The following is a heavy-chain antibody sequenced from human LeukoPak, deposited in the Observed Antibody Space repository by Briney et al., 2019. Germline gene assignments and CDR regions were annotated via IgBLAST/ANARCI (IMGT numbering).Heavy chain of an antibody. CDR3: ARDREYSSGWFSPNWFDP. D-gene: IGHD6-19*01. CDR1: GFTFSSYS. CDR2: ISSSSSYI. J-gene: IGHJ5*02. Sequence: GGSLRLSCAASGFTFSSYSMNWVRQAPGKGLEWVSSISSSSSYIYYADSVKGRFTISRDNAKNSLYLQMNSLRAEDTAVYYCARDREYSSGWFSPNWFDPWGQGTLVTVSS. V-gene: IGHV3-21*01.